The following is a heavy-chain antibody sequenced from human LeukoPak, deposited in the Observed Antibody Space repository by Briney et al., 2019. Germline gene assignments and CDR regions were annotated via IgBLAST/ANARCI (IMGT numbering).Heavy chain of an antibody. J-gene: IGHJ6*03. V-gene: IGHV1-69*13. D-gene: IGHD3-22*01. CDR3: ARGGRVVDYYDSSGYYYMDV. Sequence: SVKVSCKTSGGTFSSFGISWVRQAPGQGLEWMGGFIPLFGTAKYAQKFQDRVTITADESTSTAYMELSSLRSEDTAVYYCARGGRVVDYYDSSGYYYMDVWGKGTTVTISS. CDR2: FIPLFGTA. CDR1: GGTFSSFG.